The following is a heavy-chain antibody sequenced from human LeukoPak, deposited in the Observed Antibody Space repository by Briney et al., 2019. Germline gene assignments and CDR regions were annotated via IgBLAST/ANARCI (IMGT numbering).Heavy chain of an antibody. V-gene: IGHV5-51*01. CDR1: GFSFTDYW. CDR2: IYPGSSET. Sequence: GESLKISCKVSGFSFTDYWIAWVRQMPGKDLEWLGTIYPGSSETRYSPSFQGQVTISADKSITTAYLQWTSLKASDTAMYFCARDAGGSPDYWGQETLVTVSS. CDR3: ARDAGGSPDY. D-gene: IGHD2-8*02. J-gene: IGHJ4*02.